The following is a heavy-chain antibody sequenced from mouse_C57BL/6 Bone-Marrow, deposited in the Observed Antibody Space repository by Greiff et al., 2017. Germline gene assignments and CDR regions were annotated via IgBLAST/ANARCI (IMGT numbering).Heavy chain of an antibody. CDR3: ARDWTWGPWFAY. CDR1: GFTFSSYA. J-gene: IGHJ3*01. V-gene: IGHV5-4*01. Sequence: EVKLVESGGGLVKPGGSLKLSCAASGFTFSSYAMSWVRQTPEKRLEWVATISDGGSYTYYPDNVKGRFTISRDNAKNNLYLQMSHLKSEDTAMYYCARDWTWGPWFAYWGQGTLVTGSA. CDR2: ISDGGSYT.